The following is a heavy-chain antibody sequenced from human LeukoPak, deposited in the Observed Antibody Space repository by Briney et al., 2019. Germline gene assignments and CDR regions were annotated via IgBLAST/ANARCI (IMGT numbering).Heavy chain of an antibody. CDR1: GFTFSSYA. V-gene: IGHV3-30*04. Sequence: GGSLRFSCAASGFTFSSYAMHWVRQAPGKGLEWVAVISYDGSNKYYADSVKGRFTISRDNSKNTLYLQMNSLRAEDTAVYYCARDEGTMVRGVIRSFDYWGQGTLVTVSS. CDR2: ISYDGSNK. J-gene: IGHJ4*02. D-gene: IGHD3-10*01. CDR3: ARDEGTMVRGVIRSFDY.